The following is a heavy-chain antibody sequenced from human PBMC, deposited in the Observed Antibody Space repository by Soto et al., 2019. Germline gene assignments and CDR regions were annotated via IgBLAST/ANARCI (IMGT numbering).Heavy chain of an antibody. CDR1: GFTFSSYA. J-gene: IGHJ6*02. CDR3: AKPQYDDYVPVYYGMDV. Sequence: QVQLVESGGGVVQPGRSLRLSCAASGFTFSSYAMHWVRQAPGKGLEWVAVISYDGSNKYYADSVKGRFTISRDNSKNTLYLQMNSMRAEDTAVYYCAKPQYDDYVPVYYGMDVWGQGTTVTVSS. CDR2: ISYDGSNK. V-gene: IGHV3-30-3*02. D-gene: IGHD4-17*01.